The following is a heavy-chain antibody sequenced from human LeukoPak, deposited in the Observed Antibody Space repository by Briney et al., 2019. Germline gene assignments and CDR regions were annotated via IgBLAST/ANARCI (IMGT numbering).Heavy chain of an antibody. CDR2: ISSISTYI. V-gene: IGHV3-21*01. CDR3: ARFETSTVWGDEY. CDR1: GFIFSSYS. Sequence: GGSLRLSCAASGFIFSSYSMNWVRQAPGKGLEWVSSISSISTYILYADSVKGRFTISRDNAKNSLYLQMDSLGAEDTAVYYCARFETSTVWGDEYWGQGTLVAVSS. J-gene: IGHJ4*02. D-gene: IGHD2-8*02.